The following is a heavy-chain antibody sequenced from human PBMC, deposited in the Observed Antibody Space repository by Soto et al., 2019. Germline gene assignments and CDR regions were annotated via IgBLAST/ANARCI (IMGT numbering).Heavy chain of an antibody. Sequence: TSETLSLTCPVSGGSISSYYWSWVRQPPGKGLEWIGYIYYSGSTNYNPSLKSRVTISVDTSKNQFSLKLSSVTAADTAVYYCARAPPNYDSSGYDAFDIWGQGTMVTVSS. CDR1: GGSISSYY. CDR2: IYYSGST. J-gene: IGHJ3*02. D-gene: IGHD3-22*01. V-gene: IGHV4-59*01. CDR3: ARAPPNYDSSGYDAFDI.